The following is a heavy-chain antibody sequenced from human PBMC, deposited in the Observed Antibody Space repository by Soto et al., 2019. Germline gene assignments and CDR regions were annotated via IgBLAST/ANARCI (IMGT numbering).Heavy chain of an antibody. D-gene: IGHD3-10*01. CDR1: GGSISSGDYY. Sequence: QVQLQESGPGLVKPSQTLSLTCTVSGGSISSGDYYWSWIRQPPGKGLEWIGYIYYSGSTYYNPSLQGRVTISVDTSKNQFSLKLRSVTAADTAVYYCAIGITMVRGVIIPYFQHWGQGTLVTVSS. J-gene: IGHJ1*01. V-gene: IGHV4-30-4*01. CDR2: IYYSGST. CDR3: AIGITMVRGVIIPYFQH.